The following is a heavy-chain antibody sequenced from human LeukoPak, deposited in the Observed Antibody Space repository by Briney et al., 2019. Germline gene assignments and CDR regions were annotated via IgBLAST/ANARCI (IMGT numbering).Heavy chain of an antibody. CDR1: GGSFSGYY. CDR2: INHSGST. CDR3: ARNIAAAGPRYYYYYYMDV. D-gene: IGHD6-13*01. J-gene: IGHJ6*03. Sequence: SETLSLTCAVYGGSFSGYYWSWIRQPPGKGLEWIGEINHSGSTNYNPSLKSRVTISVDTSKNQFSLKLSSVTAADTAVYYCARNIAAAGPRYYYYYYMDVWGKGTTVTISS. V-gene: IGHV4-34*01.